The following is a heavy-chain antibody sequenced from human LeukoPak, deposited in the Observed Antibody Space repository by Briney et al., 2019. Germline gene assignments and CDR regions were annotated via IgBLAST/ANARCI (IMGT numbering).Heavy chain of an antibody. J-gene: IGHJ4*02. V-gene: IGHV3-23*01. CDR2: ISGSGGST. Sequence: GGSLRLSCAASGFTFSSYAMSWVRQAPGKGLEWVSAISGSGGSTYYADSVKGRFTISRDNSKNTLYLQMNSLRAEDTAVYYCAKTRYDILTGYLDYWGQGTLVTVSS. CDR1: GFTFSSYA. CDR3: AKTRYDILTGYLDY. D-gene: IGHD3-9*01.